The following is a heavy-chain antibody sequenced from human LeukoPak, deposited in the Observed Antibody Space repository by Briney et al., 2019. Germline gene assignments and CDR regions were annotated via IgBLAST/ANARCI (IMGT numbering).Heavy chain of an antibody. D-gene: IGHD5-18*01. CDR2: ISYDGSNK. CDR3: AKDRDTALVYGYYFDF. Sequence: GGSLRLSCAASGFTFSSYAMHWVRQAPGKGLEWVAVISYDGSNKYYADSVRGRFTISRDNSKNTLYLQMNSLRTEDTAVYYCAKDRDTALVYGYYFDFWGQGTLVTVSS. J-gene: IGHJ4*02. V-gene: IGHV3-30-3*01. CDR1: GFTFSSYA.